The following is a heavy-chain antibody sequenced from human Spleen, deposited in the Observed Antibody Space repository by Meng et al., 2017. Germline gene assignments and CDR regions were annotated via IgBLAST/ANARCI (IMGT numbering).Heavy chain of an antibody. J-gene: IGHJ6*02. CDR2: INPKSGDT. V-gene: IGHV1-2*06. CDR1: GYNFPDYY. D-gene: IGHD3-22*01. Sequence: ASVKVSCKPSGYNFPDYYIHWVRRAPGQGLEWMGRINPKSGDTHYAQKFQARVTMTGDTSISTAYMELSGLRSDDTAVYYCARDLIPYYYDSSGGVRVPGRSGTIYYYGMDVWGQGTTVTVSS. CDR3: ARDLIPYYYDSSGGVRVPGRSGTIYYYGMDV.